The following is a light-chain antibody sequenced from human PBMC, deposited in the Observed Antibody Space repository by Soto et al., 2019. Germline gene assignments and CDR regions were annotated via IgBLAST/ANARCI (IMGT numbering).Light chain of an antibody. V-gene: IGLV1-44*01. CDR2: GDD. Sequence: QSVLTQPPSASGTPGQRVTISCSGSSSNIGSNSANWYQQLPGTAPKLLIYGDDQRPSGVPHRFSGSKSGTSASLAISGLQSEDEADYYCAAWDDSLSGWVFGGGTKLTVL. CDR1: SSNIGSNS. J-gene: IGLJ3*02. CDR3: AAWDDSLSGWV.